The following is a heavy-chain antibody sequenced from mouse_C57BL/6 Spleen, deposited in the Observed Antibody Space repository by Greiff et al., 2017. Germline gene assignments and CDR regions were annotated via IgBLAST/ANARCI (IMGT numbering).Heavy chain of an antibody. Sequence: QVQLQQSGAELVRPGASVTLSCKASGYTFTDYEMHWVKQTPVHGLEWIGAIDPETGGTAYNQKFKGKAILTADKSSSTAYMGLRSLTSEDSAVYYCTGDYGSSSFAYWGQGTLVTVSA. CDR1: GYTFTDYE. J-gene: IGHJ3*01. CDR3: TGDYGSSSFAY. D-gene: IGHD1-1*01. CDR2: IDPETGGT. V-gene: IGHV1-15*01.